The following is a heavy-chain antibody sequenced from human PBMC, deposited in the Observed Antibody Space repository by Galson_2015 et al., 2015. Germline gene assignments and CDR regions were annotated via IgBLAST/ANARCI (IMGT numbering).Heavy chain of an antibody. CDR3: ARNAGGGGCSGGSGSSPEIYYYYYMDV. V-gene: IGHV1-18*01. CDR1: GYTFTSYG. Sequence: SVNVSCKAPGYTFTSYGISWVRQAPGQGLEWMGWISAYTGNTNYAQKLQGRVTMTTDTSTSTAYMELRSLRSDDTAVYYCARNAGGGGCSGGSGSSPEIYYYYYMDVWGKGTTVTVSS. D-gene: IGHD2-15*01. J-gene: IGHJ6*03. CDR2: ISAYTGNT.